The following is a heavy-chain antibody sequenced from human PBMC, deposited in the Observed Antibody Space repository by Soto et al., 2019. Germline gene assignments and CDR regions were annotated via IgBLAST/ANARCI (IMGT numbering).Heavy chain of an antibody. J-gene: IGHJ4*02. D-gene: IGHD1-20*01. Sequence: SETLSLTCAISSGSVSSRSFYWGWIRQAPGKGLEWVGSLYFAGTTYYNPSLKGRATISVDTSKNQLSLKLRSMTAADTAVYYCARLALMTGFDYWGQGTLVTVSS. CDR2: LYFAGTT. CDR3: ARLALMTGFDY. V-gene: IGHV4-39*01. CDR1: SGSVSSRSFY.